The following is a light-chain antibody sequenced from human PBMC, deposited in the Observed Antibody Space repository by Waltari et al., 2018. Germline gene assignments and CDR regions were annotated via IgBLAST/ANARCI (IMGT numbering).Light chain of an antibody. Sequence: QSVLTQPPSVSGTAGQRVPISCSGTNYNIGSGPVNWYQQVPGMSPKLLIYSNDQRPSGVPDRFSGAKSGTSASLAISGLQSEDEADYYCATWDGRVNGVLFGGGTKVTVL. J-gene: IGLJ2*01. CDR2: SND. CDR3: ATWDGRVNGVL. V-gene: IGLV1-44*01. CDR1: NYNIGSGP.